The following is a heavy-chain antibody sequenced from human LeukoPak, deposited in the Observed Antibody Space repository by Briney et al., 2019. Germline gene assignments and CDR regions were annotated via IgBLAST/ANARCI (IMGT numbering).Heavy chain of an antibody. V-gene: IGHV3-23*02. Sequence: GGSLRLSCAASGFTFSSYAMSWVRQAPGKGLEWVSAISGSGDSTYYGDSVKGRFTISRDNSKNTLYLQMNSLRDEDTAMYYCAIDGMSTVAYWFFDLWGRGTLVTVSS. J-gene: IGHJ2*01. CDR1: GFTFSSYA. CDR3: AIDGMSTVAYWFFDL. D-gene: IGHD4-23*01. CDR2: ISGSGDST.